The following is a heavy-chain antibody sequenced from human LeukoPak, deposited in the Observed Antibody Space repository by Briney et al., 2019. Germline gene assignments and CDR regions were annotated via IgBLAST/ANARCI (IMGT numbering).Heavy chain of an antibody. J-gene: IGHJ4*02. V-gene: IGHV3-48*02. CDR3: AKSDKYRFDY. CDR2: IYSSSSSI. CDR1: GFTFSSYA. Sequence: GGSLRLSCAASGFTFSSYAMNWVRQAPGKGLEWISYIYSSSSSIYYADSVKGRFTISRDNAKNSVYLQMNSLRDGDTAVYYCAKSDKYRFDYWGQGTLVTVPS. D-gene: IGHD2-2*01.